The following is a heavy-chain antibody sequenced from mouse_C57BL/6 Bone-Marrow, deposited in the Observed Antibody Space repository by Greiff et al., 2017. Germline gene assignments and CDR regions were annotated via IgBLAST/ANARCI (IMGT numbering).Heavy chain of an antibody. J-gene: IGHJ4*01. D-gene: IGHD2-3*01. V-gene: IGHV5-9-1*02. CDR2: ISSGGDYI. CDR1: GFTFSSYA. Sequence: EVKLEESGEGLVKPGGSLKLSCAASGFTFSSYAMSWVRQTPEKRLEWVAYISSGGDYIYYADTVKGRFTIARDNARNTLYLQMSSLKSEDTAMYYCTREGWLLDYAMDYWGQGTSVTVSS. CDR3: TREGWLLDYAMDY.